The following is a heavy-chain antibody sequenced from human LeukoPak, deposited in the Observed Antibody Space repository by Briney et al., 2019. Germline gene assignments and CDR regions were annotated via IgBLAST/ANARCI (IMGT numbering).Heavy chain of an antibody. J-gene: IGHJ4*02. D-gene: IGHD3-22*01. CDR2: ISGSGGST. CDR1: GFTFSSYA. CDR3: AKDLYDSSGYYLYYFDY. Sequence: GGSLRLSCAASGFTFSSYAMSWVRQAPGKGLEWVSGISGSGGSTYYADSVKGRFTISRDNSKNTLYLQMNSLRAEDTAVYYCAKDLYDSSGYYLYYFDYWGQGTLVTVSS. V-gene: IGHV3-23*01.